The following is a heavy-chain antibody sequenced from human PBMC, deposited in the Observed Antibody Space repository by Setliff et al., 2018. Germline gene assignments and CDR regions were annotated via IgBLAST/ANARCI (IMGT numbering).Heavy chain of an antibody. CDR2: IYPGDSDT. D-gene: IGHD2-21*01. J-gene: IGHJ5*02. V-gene: IGHV5-51*01. CDR1: GYSFSNFW. Sequence: GESLKISCKGSGYSFSNFWIGWVRQMPGKGLEWMGIIYPGDSDTRYAASVKGRFTISRDDSKSIAYLQMNSLKTEDTAVYYCTIHIVVPTAWGQGTLVTVSS. CDR3: TIHIVVPTA.